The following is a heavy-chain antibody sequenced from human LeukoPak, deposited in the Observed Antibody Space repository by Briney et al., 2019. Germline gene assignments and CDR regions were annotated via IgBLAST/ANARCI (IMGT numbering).Heavy chain of an antibody. J-gene: IGHJ4*02. Sequence: GGSLRLSCAASGFTFSDYYMSWIRQAPGKGLEWVSYISSSGSTIYYADSVKGRFTISRDNAKNSLYLQMNSLRVEDTAVYYCAREIRVVTAPLDYWGQGTLVTVSS. V-gene: IGHV3-11*01. CDR3: AREIRVVTAPLDY. CDR2: ISSSGSTI. D-gene: IGHD2-21*02. CDR1: GFTFSDYY.